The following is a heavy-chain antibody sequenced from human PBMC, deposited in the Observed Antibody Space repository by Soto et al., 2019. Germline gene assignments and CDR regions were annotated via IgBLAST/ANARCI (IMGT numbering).Heavy chain of an antibody. Sequence: QLQLQESGSGLVKPSQTLSLTCAVSGGSISSGGYSWSWIRQPPGKGLEWIGYIYHSGSTYYNPSLKSRVTISVDRSKNQFSLKLSSVTAADTAXYXXAXXGGLPRYYWGQGTLVTVSS. D-gene: IGHD5-12*01. J-gene: IGHJ4*02. CDR2: IYHSGST. V-gene: IGHV4-30-2*01. CDR1: GGSISSGGYS. CDR3: AXXGGLPRYY.